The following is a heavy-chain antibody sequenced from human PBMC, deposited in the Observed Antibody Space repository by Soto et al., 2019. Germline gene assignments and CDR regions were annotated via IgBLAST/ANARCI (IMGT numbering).Heavy chain of an antibody. D-gene: IGHD3-22*01. CDR3: ARGPTDYYDNSANYFLDY. CDR2: ISTYNGNT. Sequence: QVQLVQSGAEVNKPGASVKGSCKASGYTFITYGVSWVRQAPGQGLDWLGWISTYNGNTRYAERLQGRVTMTTDTTTNTAYTELRHLRSDDTAVYYCARGPTDYYDNSANYFLDYWGQETLVTVSS. V-gene: IGHV1-18*01. CDR1: GYTFITYG. J-gene: IGHJ4*02.